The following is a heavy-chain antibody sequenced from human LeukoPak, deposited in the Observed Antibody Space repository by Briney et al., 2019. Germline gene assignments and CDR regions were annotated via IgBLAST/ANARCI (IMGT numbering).Heavy chain of an antibody. D-gene: IGHD3-16*01. J-gene: IGHJ2*01. CDR1: EFSLSSYW. CDR2: IKQDGSEE. V-gene: IGHV3-7*01. Sequence: PGGSLRLSCAASEFSLSSYWMSWVRQAPGKGLEWVANIKQDGSEEYYVDSMKGRFTISRDNAKHVLYLQINSLRVGDTAVYYCAGGARGYNWYFDLWGRGTLVTVSP. CDR3: AGGARGYNWYFDL.